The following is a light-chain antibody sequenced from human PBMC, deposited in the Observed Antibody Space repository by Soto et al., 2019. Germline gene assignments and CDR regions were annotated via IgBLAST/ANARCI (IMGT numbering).Light chain of an antibody. CDR2: GND. V-gene: IGLV1-44*01. CDR3: GAWDDRLHGYV. J-gene: IGLJ1*01. CDR1: NSNIATYA. Sequence: QSALTQPPSASGTPGQRVTISCSGTNSNIATYAVSWYQQYPGTAPTLLIYGNDQRPSGVPDRFSGSKSDTSASLAISGLQSEDEADYYCGAWDDRLHGYVFGTGTKVTVL.